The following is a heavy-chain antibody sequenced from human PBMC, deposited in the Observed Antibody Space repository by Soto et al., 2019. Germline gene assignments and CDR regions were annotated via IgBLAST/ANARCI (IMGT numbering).Heavy chain of an antibody. J-gene: IGHJ5*02. CDR3: AKRGKESTRSFWFDP. V-gene: IGHV5-51*01. D-gene: IGHD2-2*01. Sequence: GESLKISCKSSGYSFTSYRIAWVRQMPGKGLEWMGIIYPGDSDTRYSPSFQGQVTISVDKSISTAYLQWSSLKASDTAIYYCAKRGKESTRSFWFDPWGQGTLVTVSS. CDR1: GYSFTSYR. CDR2: IYPGDSDT.